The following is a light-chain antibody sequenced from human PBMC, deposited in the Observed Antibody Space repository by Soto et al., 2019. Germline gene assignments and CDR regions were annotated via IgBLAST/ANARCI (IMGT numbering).Light chain of an antibody. CDR3: QQYGRSWT. CDR2: GAS. V-gene: IGKV3-20*01. Sequence: EIVLTQSPGTLSLSPGERATLSCRASQSVSSSYLAWYQQKPGQAPRLLIYGASSRATGIPDRFSGSGSGKDFTLTISRLEPEDFAVYYCQQYGRSWTFGQGTKVEIK. J-gene: IGKJ1*01. CDR1: QSVSSSY.